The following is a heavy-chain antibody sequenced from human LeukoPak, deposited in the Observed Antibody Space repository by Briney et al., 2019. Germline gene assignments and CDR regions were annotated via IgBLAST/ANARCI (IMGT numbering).Heavy chain of an antibody. CDR3: ARAPMTTVNYHYYMDV. Sequence: SVKVSCKASGGTFNSYAISWVRQAPGQGLEWMGGIIPIFGTANYAQKFQGRVTITTDESTSTAYMELSSLRSEDTAVYYCARAPMTTVNYHYYMDVWGKGTTVTVSS. J-gene: IGHJ6*03. CDR2: IIPIFGTA. V-gene: IGHV1-69*05. D-gene: IGHD4-17*01. CDR1: GGTFNSYA.